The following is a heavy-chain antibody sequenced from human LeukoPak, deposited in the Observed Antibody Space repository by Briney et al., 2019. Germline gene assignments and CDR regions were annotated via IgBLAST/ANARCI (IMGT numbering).Heavy chain of an antibody. Sequence: GGSLRLSCLTSGFTLSTNAMSWVRQAPGKGLEWISGISGSGASTYYADSVKGRFTISRDDSRNTLYLQMNSLRAEDTAVYYCAKSRGGNYFDAFDIWGQGTMVTVSS. V-gene: IGHV3-23*01. CDR3: AKSRGGNYFDAFDI. J-gene: IGHJ3*02. CDR1: GFTLSTNA. D-gene: IGHD1-26*01. CDR2: ISGSGAST.